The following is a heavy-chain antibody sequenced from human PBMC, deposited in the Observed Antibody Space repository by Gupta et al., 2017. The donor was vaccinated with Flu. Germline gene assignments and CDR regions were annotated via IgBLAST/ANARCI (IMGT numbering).Heavy chain of an antibody. V-gene: IGHV3-23*01. CDR2: ISGSGGTT. D-gene: IGHD6-13*01. J-gene: IGHJ4*02. Sequence: RQAPGKGLEWCSGISGSGGTTYYADSVKGRFTMSRENSNNTLYLQMNSLRADDTAVYYCAKLYGYSTSWFDYWGQGTLVTVSS. CDR3: AKLYGYSTSWFDY.